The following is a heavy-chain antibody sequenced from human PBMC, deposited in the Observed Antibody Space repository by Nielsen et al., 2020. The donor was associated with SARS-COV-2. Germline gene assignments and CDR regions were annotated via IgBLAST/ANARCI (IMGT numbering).Heavy chain of an antibody. D-gene: IGHD1-26*01. CDR2: IGTAGDT. CDR1: GFTFSSYD. CDR3: ARGFMGAKDY. J-gene: IGHJ4*02. V-gene: IGHV3-13*04. Sequence: GESLKISCAASGFTFSSYDMHWVRQATGKGLEWVSAIGTAGDTYYPGSVKGRFTISRENAKNSLYLQMNSLRAGDTAVYYCARGFMGAKDYWGQGTLVTVSS.